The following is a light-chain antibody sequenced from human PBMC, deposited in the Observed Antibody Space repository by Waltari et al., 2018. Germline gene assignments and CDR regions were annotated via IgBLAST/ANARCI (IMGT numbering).Light chain of an antibody. J-gene: IGLJ2*01. V-gene: IGLV2-8*01. CDR2: EVS. Sequence: QSALTQPPSASGSPGQSVTISCTATSSDVGAYNYVPWYQQHPDKAPQLMIFEVSQRPSGVPDRFSGSKSGNTASLTVSGLQAEDEADYYCFSYAGSNNLVFGGGTKLTVL. CDR1: SSDVGAYNY. CDR3: FSYAGSNNLV.